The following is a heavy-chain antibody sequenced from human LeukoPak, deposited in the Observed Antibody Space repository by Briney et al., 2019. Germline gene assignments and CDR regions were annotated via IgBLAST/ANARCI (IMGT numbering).Heavy chain of an antibody. CDR1: GFTFSSYE. V-gene: IGHV3-48*03. CDR3: ARTESDCGGDCYGGAFDI. D-gene: IGHD2-21*02. Sequence: GGSLRLPCAASGFTFSSYEMNWVRQAPGKGLEWVSYISSSGSTIYYADSVKGRFTISRDNAKNSLYLQMNSLRAEDTAVYYCARTESDCGGDCYGGAFDIWGQGTMVTVSS. J-gene: IGHJ3*02. CDR2: ISSSGSTI.